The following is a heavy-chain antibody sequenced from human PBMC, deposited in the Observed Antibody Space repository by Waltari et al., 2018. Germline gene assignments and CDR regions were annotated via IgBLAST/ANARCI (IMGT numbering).Heavy chain of an antibody. J-gene: IGHJ4*02. CDR1: GASISSRHHF. D-gene: IGHD3-16*01. CDR3: ASTVPAGGSSFDY. Sequence: HLQLQVSGPGLVNPSETPSLTCTVSGASISSRHHFWGWIRQPPGKGLEWIGTIYYTENKYYSPSLKSRLTISVDASKTQLSLKLDSVTAADTAVYYCASTVPAGGSSFDYWTQGTLVTVSS. V-gene: IGHV4-39*07. CDR2: IYYTENK.